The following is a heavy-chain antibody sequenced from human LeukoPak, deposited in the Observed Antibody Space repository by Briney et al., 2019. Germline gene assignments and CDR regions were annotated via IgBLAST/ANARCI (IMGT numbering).Heavy chain of an antibody. V-gene: IGHV3-23*01. Sequence: PGGSLRLSCAASGFTFSDYYMSWVRQAPGKGLEWVSHISGSGISTYYADSVKGRFTFSRDNSKNTLYLQMNSLRAEDTAVYYCAKDRSIAAGDDAFDIWGQGTMVTVSS. CDR2: ISGSGIST. CDR1: GFTFSDYY. D-gene: IGHD6-13*01. CDR3: AKDRSIAAGDDAFDI. J-gene: IGHJ3*02.